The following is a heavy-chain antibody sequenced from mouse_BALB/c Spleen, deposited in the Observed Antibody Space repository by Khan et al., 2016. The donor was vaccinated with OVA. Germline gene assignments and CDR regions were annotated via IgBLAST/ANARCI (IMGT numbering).Heavy chain of an antibody. CDR1: GYTFTSYW. CDR2: INPTTDYT. Sequence: VQLQQSGAELAKPGASVKMSCKASGYTFTSYWMHWVKQRPGQGLEWIGYINPTTDYTEYNQIFKDKATLPADKSSSTAYMQLSSLTSEDSAVYYCVNHGSSSAWFTYWGQGTLVTVSA. J-gene: IGHJ3*01. CDR3: VNHGSSSAWFTY. D-gene: IGHD1-1*01. V-gene: IGHV1-7*01.